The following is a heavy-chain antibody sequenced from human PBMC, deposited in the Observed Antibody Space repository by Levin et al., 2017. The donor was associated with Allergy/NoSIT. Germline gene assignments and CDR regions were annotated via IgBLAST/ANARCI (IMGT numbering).Heavy chain of an antibody. CDR2: IWPGDSDT. J-gene: IGHJ5*02. Sequence: GESLKISCKGSAYIFATYWIGWVRQMPGKGLEWMGIIWPGDSDTRYSPSFQGQVTISADKSINTAYLEWSSLKASDSAIYYCATNREGSGTYFPAGWFDPWGQGTLVTVSS. CDR3: ATNREGSGTYFPAGWFDP. V-gene: IGHV5-51*01. CDR1: AYIFATYW. D-gene: IGHD3-10*01.